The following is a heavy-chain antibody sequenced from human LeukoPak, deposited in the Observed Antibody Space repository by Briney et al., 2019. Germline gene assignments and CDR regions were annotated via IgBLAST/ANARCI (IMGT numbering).Heavy chain of an antibody. J-gene: IGHJ5*02. Sequence: ASVKVSCKASGYTFTSYGISWVRQAPGQGLEWMGWISAYNGNTNYAQKLQGRVTMTTDTSTSTAYMELRSLRSDDTAVYYCARHSGYYGSGSYYNWFDPWGQGTLVTVSS. CDR3: ARHSGYYGSGSYYNWFDP. V-gene: IGHV1-18*01. CDR2: ISAYNGNT. D-gene: IGHD3-10*01. CDR1: GYTFTSYG.